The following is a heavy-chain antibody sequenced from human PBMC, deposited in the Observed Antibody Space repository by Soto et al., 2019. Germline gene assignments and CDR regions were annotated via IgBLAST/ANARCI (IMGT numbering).Heavy chain of an antibody. CDR2: ISAYNGNT. J-gene: IGHJ3*02. CDR3: ARVLHRVAVVSGSGAFDI. V-gene: IGHV1-18*01. Sequence: ASVKVSCKASGYTFTSYGISWVRQAPGEGLEWMGWISAYNGNTNYAQKLQGRVTMTTDTSTSTAYMELRSLRSDDTAVYYCARVLHRVAVVSGSGAFDIWGQGTMVTVSS. CDR1: GYTFTSYG. D-gene: IGHD6-19*01.